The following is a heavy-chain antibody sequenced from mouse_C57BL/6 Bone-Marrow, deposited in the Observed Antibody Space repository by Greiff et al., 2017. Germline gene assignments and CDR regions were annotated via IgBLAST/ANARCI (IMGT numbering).Heavy chain of an antibody. J-gene: IGHJ1*03. V-gene: IGHV14-4*01. CDR2: IDPENGDT. CDR1: GFNIKDDY. Sequence: VQLQQSGAELVRPGASVKLSCTASGFNIKDDYMHWVKQRPEQGLEWIGWIDPENGDTEYASKFQGKATITADTSSNTAYLQLSSLTSEDTAVYYCTTSRDFDGWGTGTTVTVSA. CDR3: TTSRDFDG.